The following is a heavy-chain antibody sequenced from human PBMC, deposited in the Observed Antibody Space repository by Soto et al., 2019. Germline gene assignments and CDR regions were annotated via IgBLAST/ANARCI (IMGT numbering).Heavy chain of an antibody. J-gene: IGHJ5*02. D-gene: IGHD6-13*01. CDR2: ISSNSAYI. CDR1: GFTFRSFT. CDR3: TRDASRDSSARGWFDP. Sequence: GSLRLSCAASGFTFRSFTMNWAHQAPGKGLEWVSTISSNSAYIYYTDALRGRFTISRDNAKNSLHLQMNSLRAEDTAVYYCTRDASRDSSARGWFDPWGPGTLVTVSS. V-gene: IGHV3-21*01.